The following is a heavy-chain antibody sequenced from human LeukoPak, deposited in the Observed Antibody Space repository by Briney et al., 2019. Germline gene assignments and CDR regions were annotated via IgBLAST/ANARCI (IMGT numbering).Heavy chain of an antibody. CDR2: IRYDGSNK. D-gene: IGHD2-2*02. CDR1: GFTFSSYG. CDR3: AKVLPLRLVVPAAIIGLDP. J-gene: IGHJ5*02. Sequence: GGSLRLSCAASGFTFSSYGMHWVRQAPGKGLEWVAFIRYDGSNKYYADSVKGQFTISRDNSKNTLYLQMNSLRAEDTAVYYCAKVLPLRLVVPAAIIGLDPWGQGTLVTVSS. V-gene: IGHV3-30*02.